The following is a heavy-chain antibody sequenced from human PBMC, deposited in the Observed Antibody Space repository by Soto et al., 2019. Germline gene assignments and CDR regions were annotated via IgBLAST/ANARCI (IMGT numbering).Heavy chain of an antibody. CDR2: IIPMLGMS. CDR1: GDTFNFYT. Sequence: QVQLVQSGAEVKKPGSSVKVSCKASGDTFNFYTISWVRQAPGQGLEWMGRIIPMLGMSNYAQKFQDRVTIIADKSTSTAYMQLSSLRSEDTAIYYCATSYGSVSRPFDYWGQGTLVTVSS. CDR3: ATSYGSVSRPFDY. D-gene: IGHD3-10*01. V-gene: IGHV1-69*02. J-gene: IGHJ4*02.